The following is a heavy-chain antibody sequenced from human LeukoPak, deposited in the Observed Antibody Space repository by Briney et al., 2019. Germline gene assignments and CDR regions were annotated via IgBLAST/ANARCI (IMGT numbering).Heavy chain of an antibody. D-gene: IGHD3-16*01. Sequence: ASVKVSCKASGYTFTSCGISWVRQAPGQGLEWMGWISAYNGNTNYAQKLQGRVTMTTDTSTSAAYMELRSLRSDDTAVYYCARGSLRLGEFLPDHFDYWGQGTLVTVSS. J-gene: IGHJ4*02. CDR1: GYTFTSCG. CDR2: ISAYNGNT. V-gene: IGHV1-18*01. CDR3: ARGSLRLGEFLPDHFDY.